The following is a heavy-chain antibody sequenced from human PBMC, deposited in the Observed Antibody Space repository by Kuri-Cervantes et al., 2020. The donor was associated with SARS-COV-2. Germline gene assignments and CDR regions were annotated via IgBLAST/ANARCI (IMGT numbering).Heavy chain of an antibody. CDR3: AREDYYGSGKRYYYYYYMDV. CDR2: ISGSGGST. D-gene: IGHD3-10*01. Sequence: GESLKISCEASGFTLSSYTMSWVRQAPGKGLEWVSGISGSGGSTYYADSVKGRFTISRDNANNTMYLRLNSLRAEDTAVYYCAREDYYGSGKRYYYYYYMDVWGKGTTVTVSS. CDR1: GFTLSSYT. J-gene: IGHJ6*03. V-gene: IGHV3-23*01.